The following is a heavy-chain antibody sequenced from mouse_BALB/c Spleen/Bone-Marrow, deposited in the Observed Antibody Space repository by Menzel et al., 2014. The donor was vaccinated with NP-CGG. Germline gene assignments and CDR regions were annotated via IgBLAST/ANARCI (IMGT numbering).Heavy chain of an antibody. CDR1: GFSLTSYG. CDR2: IWSDGST. J-gene: IGHJ4*01. D-gene: IGHD4-1*01. CDR3: ARSGTGYDMEY. Sequence: VKLMESGPDLVAPSQSLSLTCTVSGFSLTSYGLHWVRQPPGKGLEWLGVIWSDGSTTYNSALKSRLSISKDNSKRQVLLKMNSQQADDTAMYYGARSGTGYDMEYWGQGTSVTVSS. V-gene: IGHV2-6-2*01.